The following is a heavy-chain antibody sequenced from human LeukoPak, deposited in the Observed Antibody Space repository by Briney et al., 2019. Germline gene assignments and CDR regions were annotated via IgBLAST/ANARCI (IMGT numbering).Heavy chain of an antibody. Sequence: GGSLRLSCAASGFTFSNYNMNWVRQAPGKGLEWVSSISSSSSYIYYADSVKGRFTISRDNAKNSLYLQMNSLRAEDTGVYYCAKSNGYGLVDIWGQGTMVTISS. CDR1: GFTFSNYN. J-gene: IGHJ3*02. V-gene: IGHV3-21*01. D-gene: IGHD3-10*01. CDR2: ISSSSSYI. CDR3: AKSNGYGLVDI.